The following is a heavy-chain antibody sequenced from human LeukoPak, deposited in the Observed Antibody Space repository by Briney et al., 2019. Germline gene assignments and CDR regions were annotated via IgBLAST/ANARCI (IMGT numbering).Heavy chain of an antibody. Sequence: TGGSLRLSCAASGITFSTYAMSWVRQAPGKGLEWVSGISGNGVITYYADSVKGRFTISRDNSKNTLYLQMNSLRAEDTAVYYCAKDPLPRKYYYDSSGSPFDYWGQGTLVTVSS. CDR3: AKDPLPRKYYYDSSGSPFDY. CDR2: ISGNGVIT. D-gene: IGHD3-22*01. J-gene: IGHJ4*02. V-gene: IGHV3-23*01. CDR1: GITFSTYA.